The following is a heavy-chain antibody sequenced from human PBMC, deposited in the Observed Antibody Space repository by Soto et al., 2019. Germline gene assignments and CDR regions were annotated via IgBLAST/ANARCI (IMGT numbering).Heavy chain of an antibody. CDR3: ARGVPGIAVAGTFNPLYYFDY. J-gene: IGHJ4*02. Sequence: GASVKVSCKASGYTFTSYYMHWVRQAPGQGLEWMGIINPSGGSTSYAQKFQGRVTMTRDTSTSTVYMELSSLRSEDTAVYYCARGVPGIAVAGTFNPLYYFDYWGQGTLVTVSS. CDR1: GYTFTSYY. D-gene: IGHD6-19*01. V-gene: IGHV1-46*03. CDR2: INPSGGST.